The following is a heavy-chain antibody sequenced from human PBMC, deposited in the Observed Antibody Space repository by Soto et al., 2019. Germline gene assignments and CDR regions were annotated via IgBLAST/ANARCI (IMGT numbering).Heavy chain of an antibody. D-gene: IGHD3-10*01. CDR2: IYYSGNT. CDR3: ARERRDLTMGLFYFDY. J-gene: IGHJ4*02. CDR1: GGSISSYY. V-gene: IGHV4-59*01. Sequence: SETLSLTCSVSGGSISSYYWSWIRQPPGKELEWIGYIYYSGNTNYNPSLKSRVTITLDTSKNQFSLKLSSLTAADTAMYYCARERRDLTMGLFYFDYWGQGTLVTVSS.